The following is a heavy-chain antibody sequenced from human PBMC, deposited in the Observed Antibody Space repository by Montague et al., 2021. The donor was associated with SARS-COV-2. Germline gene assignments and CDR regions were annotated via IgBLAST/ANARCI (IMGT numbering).Heavy chain of an antibody. CDR1: GFTFSSYS. Sequence: SLRLSCAASGFTFSSYSMNWVRQAPGKGLEWVSSISSSSSYIYYADSVKGRFTISRDNAKNSLYLQMDSLRAEDTAVYYCARGIRITMVRGVTIDYWGQGTLVTASS. D-gene: IGHD3-10*01. J-gene: IGHJ4*02. CDR3: ARGIRITMVRGVTIDY. V-gene: IGHV3-21*01. CDR2: ISSSSSYI.